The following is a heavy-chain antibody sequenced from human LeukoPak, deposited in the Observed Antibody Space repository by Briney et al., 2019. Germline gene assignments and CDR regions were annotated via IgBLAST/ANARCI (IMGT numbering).Heavy chain of an antibody. J-gene: IGHJ6*03. CDR2: IYYSGST. CDR3: ARVLRRQWLDSYYYYYYMDV. V-gene: IGHV4-59*01. CDR1: GGSISSYY. Sequence: PSETLYLTCTVSGGSISSYYWSWIRQPPGKGLEWIGYIYYSGSTNYNPSLKSRVTISVDTSKNQFSLRLSSVTAADTAVYYCARVLRRQWLDSYYYYYYMDVWGKGTTVTISS. D-gene: IGHD6-19*01.